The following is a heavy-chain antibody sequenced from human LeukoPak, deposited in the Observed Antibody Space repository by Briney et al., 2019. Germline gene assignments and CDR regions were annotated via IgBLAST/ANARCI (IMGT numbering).Heavy chain of an antibody. CDR3: ARDPHLSVQQLVPGDAFDI. J-gene: IGHJ3*02. Sequence: SQTLSLTCTVSGGSISSSSYYWGWIRQPPGKGLEWIGSIYYSGSTYYNPSLKSRVTISVDTSKNQFSLQLNSVTPEDTAVYYCARDPHLSVQQLVPGDAFDIWGQGTMVTVPS. V-gene: IGHV4-39*02. CDR1: GGSISSSSYY. D-gene: IGHD6-13*01. CDR2: IYYSGST.